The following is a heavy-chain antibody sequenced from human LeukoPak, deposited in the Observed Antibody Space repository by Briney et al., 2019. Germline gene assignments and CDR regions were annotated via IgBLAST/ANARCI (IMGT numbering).Heavy chain of an antibody. CDR3: ARRAYYDSSGFHPTSGYFDL. Sequence: SETLSLTCSVSGGSMFSYYWNWIRQPPGKGLEWIGYIYSSGITNYNPSLRSRGTISVATSRNQFSLRLTSVTAEDTAIYYCARRAYYDSSGFHPTSGYFDLWGRGTLVPVSS. CDR1: GGSMFSYY. J-gene: IGHJ2*01. CDR2: IYSSGIT. V-gene: IGHV4-4*08. D-gene: IGHD3-16*01.